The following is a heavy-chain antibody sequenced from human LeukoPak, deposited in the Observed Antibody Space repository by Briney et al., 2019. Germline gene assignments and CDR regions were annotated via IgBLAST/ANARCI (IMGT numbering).Heavy chain of an antibody. J-gene: IGHJ4*02. Sequence: ASVKVSCKASGYTFTNYYMHWVRQAPGHGLEWVGIINPSGDNTSYAQKFQGRVTMTRDTSTSTVYMDLSSLRSEDTAVYYCARSGSYRGYFDYWGQGTLVTVSS. CDR2: INPSGDNT. CDR3: ARSGSYRGYFDY. V-gene: IGHV1-46*01. CDR1: GYTFTNYY. D-gene: IGHD1-26*01.